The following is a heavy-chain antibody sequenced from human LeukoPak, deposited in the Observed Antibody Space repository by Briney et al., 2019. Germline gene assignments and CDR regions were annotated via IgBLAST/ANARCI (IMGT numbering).Heavy chain of an antibody. CDR1: GYTFTSYD. CDR3: ARGGRSSIAFDP. J-gene: IGHJ5*02. V-gene: IGHV1-8*01. Sequence: ASVKVSCKASGYTFTSYDINWVRQATGQGLEWMGWMNPNSGNTGYAQKFQGRVTMTRNTSISTAYMELSSLRSEDTAVYYCARGGRSSIAFDPWGQGTLVTVSS. CDR2: MNPNSGNT. D-gene: IGHD6-13*01.